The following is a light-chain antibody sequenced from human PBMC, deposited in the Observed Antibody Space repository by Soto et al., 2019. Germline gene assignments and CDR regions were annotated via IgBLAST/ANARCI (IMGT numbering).Light chain of an antibody. J-gene: IGLJ2*01. CDR2: DNN. CDR3: QSYDSRLSVV. CDR1: SSNIGAGYV. V-gene: IGLV1-40*01. Sequence: QSVLTQPPSVSGAPGQRVTISCTGSSSNIGAGYVVHWYQQLPGTAPKLLIYDNNNRPSGVPDRFSGSKSGTSASLAITGLQAEDEADYYCQSYDSRLSVVFGGGTQLTVL.